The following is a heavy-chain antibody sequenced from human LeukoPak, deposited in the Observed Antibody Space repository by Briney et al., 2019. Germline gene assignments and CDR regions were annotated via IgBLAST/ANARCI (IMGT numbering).Heavy chain of an antibody. J-gene: IGHJ4*02. CDR3: AKFFGQWLVPWFDY. D-gene: IGHD6-19*01. CDR1: GFTFSSYS. Sequence: GGSLRLSCTASGFTFSSYSIHWVRQAPGKGLEWVADISYDGSDKNYADSVKGRFTISRDNSKNTLYLQMNSLRAEDTAVYYCAKFFGQWLVPWFDYWGQGTLVTVSS. CDR2: ISYDGSDK. V-gene: IGHV3-30-3*02.